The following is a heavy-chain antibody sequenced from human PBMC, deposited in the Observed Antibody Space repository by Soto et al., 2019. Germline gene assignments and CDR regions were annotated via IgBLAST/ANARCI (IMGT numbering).Heavy chain of an antibody. CDR1: CYTFTSYG. J-gene: IGHJ4*02. CDR2: ISAYNGNT. Sequence: QVQLVQSGAEVKKPGASVKVSCKASCYTFTSYGISWVRQAPGQGLEWMGWISAYNGNTNYAQKLQGRVTMTTDTSTSTAYMELRSLRSDDTAVYYCVRSGYYYDSSGYYYEFDYWGQGTLVTVSS. D-gene: IGHD3-22*01. CDR3: VRSGYYYDSSGYYYEFDY. V-gene: IGHV1-18*01.